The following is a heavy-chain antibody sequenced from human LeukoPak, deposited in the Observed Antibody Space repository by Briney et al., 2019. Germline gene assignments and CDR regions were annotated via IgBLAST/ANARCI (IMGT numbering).Heavy chain of an antibody. J-gene: IGHJ5*02. D-gene: IGHD3-3*01. CDR1: GFTFDDYA. CDR3: AKDISNYDFWSGFYT. CDR2: ISGDGGST. Sequence: PGGSLRLSCAASGFTFDDYAMHWVRQAPGKGLEWVSLISGDGGSTYYADSVKGRFTISGDNSKNSLYLQMNSLRTEDTALYYCAKDISNYDFWSGFYTWGQGTLVTVSS. V-gene: IGHV3-43*02.